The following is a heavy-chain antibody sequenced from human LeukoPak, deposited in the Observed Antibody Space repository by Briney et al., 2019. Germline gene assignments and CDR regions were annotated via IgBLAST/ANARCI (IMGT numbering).Heavy chain of an antibody. J-gene: IGHJ4*02. D-gene: IGHD3-22*01. V-gene: IGHV3-11*06. CDR1: GFTFSDYY. CDR2: ISSSSSYT. CDR3: ARDLIPTDYYDSSGYFDY. Sequence: GGSLRLSCAASGFTFSDYYMSWIRQAPGKGLEWVSYISSSSSYTNYADSVKGRFTISRDNAKNSLYLQMNSLRAEDTAAYYCARDLIPTDYYDSSGYFDYWGQGTLVTVSS.